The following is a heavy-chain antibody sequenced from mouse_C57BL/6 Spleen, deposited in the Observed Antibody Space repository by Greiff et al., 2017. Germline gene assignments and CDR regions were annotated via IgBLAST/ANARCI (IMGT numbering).Heavy chain of an antibody. D-gene: IGHD1-1*01. CDR2: ISSGSSTI. J-gene: IGHJ4*01. CDR1: GFTFSDYG. Sequence: EVMLVESGGGLVKPGGSLKLSCAASGFTFSDYGMHWVRQAPEKGLEWVAYISSGSSTIYYADTVKGRFTISRDNAKNTLFLQMTSLRSEDTAMYYCATLIPKSLYAMDYWGQGTSVTVSS. CDR3: ATLIPKSLYAMDY. V-gene: IGHV5-17*01.